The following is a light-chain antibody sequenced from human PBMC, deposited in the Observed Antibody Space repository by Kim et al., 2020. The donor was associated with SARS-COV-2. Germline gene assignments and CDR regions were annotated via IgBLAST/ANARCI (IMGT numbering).Light chain of an antibody. CDR2: AAS. CDR1: QSLYSY. CDR3: QQSYSSPWT. Sequence: AFVGDRVTITCRASQSLYSYLNWYQQKPGKAPNLLIYAASSLQTGVPSRFSGSGSGTDFTLTISSLQPEDFATYYCQQSYSSPWTFGQGTKVDIK. V-gene: IGKV1-39*01. J-gene: IGKJ1*01.